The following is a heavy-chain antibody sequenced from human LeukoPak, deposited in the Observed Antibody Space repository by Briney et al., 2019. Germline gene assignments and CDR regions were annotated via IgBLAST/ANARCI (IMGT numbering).Heavy chain of an antibody. V-gene: IGHV1-2*02. J-gene: IGHJ5*02. CDR1: GYTFTGYY. CDR2: INPNSGGT. D-gene: IGHD6-19*01. Sequence: GASVKVSCKASGYTFTGYYMHWVRQAPGQGLGWMGWINPNSGGTNYAQKFQGRVTMTRDTSISTAYMELSRLRSDDTAVYYCARDPSVAGDDWFDPWGQGTLVTVSS. CDR3: ARDPSVAGDDWFDP.